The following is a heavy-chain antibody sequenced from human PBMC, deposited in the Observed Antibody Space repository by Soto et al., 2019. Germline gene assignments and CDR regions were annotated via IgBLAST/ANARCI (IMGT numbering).Heavy chain of an antibody. D-gene: IGHD1-1*01. J-gene: IGHJ4*02. CDR3: ARAIATGTTNDY. V-gene: IGHV1-18*01. Sequence: ASVKVSCKASGYTFTSYGISWVRQAPGQGLEWMGWISAYNGNTNYAQKLQGRVTMTTDTSTSTAYMELRSLRSDVTAVYYCARAIATGTTNDYWGQGTLVTVSS. CDR1: GYTFTSYG. CDR2: ISAYNGNT.